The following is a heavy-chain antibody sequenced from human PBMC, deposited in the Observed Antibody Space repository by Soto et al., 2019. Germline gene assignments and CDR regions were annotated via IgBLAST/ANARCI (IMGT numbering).Heavy chain of an antibody. CDR3: ARVLVCSGGSCYGNWFDP. CDR2: IYTSGST. V-gene: IGHV4-4*07. J-gene: IGHJ5*02. Sequence: SETLSLTCTVSGGSISSYYWSWIRQPAGKGLEWIGRIYTSGSTNYNPSLKSRVTMSVDTSKNQSSLKLSSVTAADTAVYYCARVLVCSGGSCYGNWFDPWGQGTLVTVSS. CDR1: GGSISSYY. D-gene: IGHD2-15*01.